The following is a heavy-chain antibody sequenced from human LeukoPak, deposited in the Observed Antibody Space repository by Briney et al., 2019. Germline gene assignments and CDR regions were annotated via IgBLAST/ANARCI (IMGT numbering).Heavy chain of an antibody. D-gene: IGHD6-13*01. CDR2: IYYSGST. CDR3: ARAILAAADYYYYYYLDV. Sequence: SETLSLTCTVSGGSVSSYYWSWIRQPPGKGLEWIGYIYYSGSTNYNPSLKSRVTISVDTSKNQFSLKLSSVTAADTAVYYCARAILAAADYYYYYYLDVWGIGTTVTVSS. V-gene: IGHV4-59*02. J-gene: IGHJ6*03. CDR1: GGSVSSYY.